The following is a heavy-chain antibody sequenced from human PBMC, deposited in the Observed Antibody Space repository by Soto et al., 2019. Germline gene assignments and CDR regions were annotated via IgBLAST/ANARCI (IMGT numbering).Heavy chain of an antibody. Sequence: QVQLQESGPGLVKPSETLSLTCTVSGGSISSYYWSWIRQPPGKGLEWIGYIYYSGSTNYNPSLKSRVTRSVDTPKNQFSRKRGAVTAADTAGYYCARGGGGDYDAFDIWGQGTMVTVSS. V-gene: IGHV4-59*01. CDR2: IYYSGST. J-gene: IGHJ3*02. D-gene: IGHD4-17*01. CDR3: ARGGGGDYDAFDI. CDR1: GGSISSYY.